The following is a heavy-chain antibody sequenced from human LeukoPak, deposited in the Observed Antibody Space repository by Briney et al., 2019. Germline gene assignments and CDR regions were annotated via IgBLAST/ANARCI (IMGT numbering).Heavy chain of an antibody. V-gene: IGHV3-48*04. D-gene: IGHD5-12*01. Sequence: GGSLRLSCAASGFTFSSYSMNWVRQAPGKGLEWVSYISSSGSTIYYADSVKGRFTISRDNAKNTLYLQMNSLRAEDTAVYYCWKWIVASAGDWFDPWGQGTLVTVSS. CDR2: ISSSGSTI. J-gene: IGHJ5*02. CDR3: WKWIVASAGDWFDP. CDR1: GFTFSSYS.